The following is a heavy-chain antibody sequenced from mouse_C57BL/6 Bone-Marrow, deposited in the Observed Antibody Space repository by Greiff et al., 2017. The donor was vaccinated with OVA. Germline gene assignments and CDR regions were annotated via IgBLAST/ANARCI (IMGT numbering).Heavy chain of an antibody. Sequence: VKVVESGAELVRPGASVKLSCKASGYTFTDYYINWVKQRPGQGLEWIARIYPGSGNTYYNEKFKGKATLTAEKSSSTAYMQLSSLTSEDSAVYFCARSPFAYWGQGTLVTVSA. CDR2: IYPGSGNT. CDR3: ARSPFAY. J-gene: IGHJ3*01. CDR1: GYTFTDYY. V-gene: IGHV1-76*01.